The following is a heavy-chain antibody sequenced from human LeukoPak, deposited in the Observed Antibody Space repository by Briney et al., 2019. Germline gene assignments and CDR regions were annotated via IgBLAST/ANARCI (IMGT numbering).Heavy chain of an antibody. CDR2: SYWNDDK. D-gene: IGHD3-22*01. J-gene: IGHJ3*02. CDR1: GFSLSISGEG. V-gene: IGHV2-5*01. CDR3: AHTSGGYFDAFHT. Sequence: ESVPTLVKPTQTLTLSCNFSGFSLSISGEGVGWIRQPPGKALEWLAFSYWNDDKHYSPSLLSRLTIAKDTSKNQVVLTMTNMDPVDTATYYCAHTSGGYFDAFHTWGQGTMVTVSS.